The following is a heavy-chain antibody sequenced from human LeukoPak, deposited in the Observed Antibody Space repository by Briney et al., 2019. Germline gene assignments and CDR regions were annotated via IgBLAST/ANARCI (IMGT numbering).Heavy chain of an antibody. D-gene: IGHD2/OR15-2a*01. CDR3: ARDTSYGMDV. Sequence: GGSLRLSCAASGFTFSPYWIHWVCQAPGKGLVWVSRINSDGSSTNYADSVKGRFTISRDNAKNTVYLQMNSLRAEDTAVYYCARDTSYGMDVWGQGTTATVSS. CDR2: INSDGSST. CDR1: GFTFSPYW. J-gene: IGHJ6*02. V-gene: IGHV3-74*01.